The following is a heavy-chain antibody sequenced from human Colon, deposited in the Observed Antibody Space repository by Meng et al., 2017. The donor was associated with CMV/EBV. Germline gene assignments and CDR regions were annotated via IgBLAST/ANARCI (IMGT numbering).Heavy chain of an antibody. CDR3: ARGTDPEGNFDY. V-gene: IGHV1-69*05. CDR1: GGTFSSYA. Sequence: CKASGGTFSSYAISWVRQAPGQGLEWMGGIIPIFGTANYAQKFHGRVTITTDESTSTAYMELSSLRSEDTAVYYCARGTDPEGNFDYWGQGTLVTVSS. D-gene: IGHD3-10*01. J-gene: IGHJ4*02. CDR2: IIPIFGTA.